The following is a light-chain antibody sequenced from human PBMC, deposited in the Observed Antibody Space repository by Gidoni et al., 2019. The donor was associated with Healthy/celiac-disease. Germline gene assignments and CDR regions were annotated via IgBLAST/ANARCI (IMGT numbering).Light chain of an antibody. CDR1: QSISSW. CDR2: KAS. J-gene: IGKJ1*01. V-gene: IGKV1-5*03. Sequence: DIPLTQSPFTLSASVGDRVTLTCRASQSISSWLAWYKQKPGKARKLLIYKASSLESGVPSRFSGSGSGTEFTLTISSLQPDDFATYYCQQYNSYRTFGQGTKVEIK. CDR3: QQYNSYRT.